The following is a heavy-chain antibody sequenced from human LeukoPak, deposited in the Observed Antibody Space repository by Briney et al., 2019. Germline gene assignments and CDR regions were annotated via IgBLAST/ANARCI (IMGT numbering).Heavy chain of an antibody. D-gene: IGHD3-10*01. CDR3: ARDRGSITLVRGVNHY. CDR1: GFTFSSYW. CDR2: INRDGSVI. V-gene: IGHV3-7*01. Sequence: PGGSLRLSCAASGFTFSSYWMTWVRQVPGKGLEWVSNINRDGSVIHYMDSVKGRFTISRDNAKNSLYLQMNNLRAEDTAVYYCARDRGSITLVRGVNHYWGQGTLVTVSS. J-gene: IGHJ4*02.